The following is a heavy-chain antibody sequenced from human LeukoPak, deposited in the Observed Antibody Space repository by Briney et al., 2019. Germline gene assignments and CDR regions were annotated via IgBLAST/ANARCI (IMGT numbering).Heavy chain of an antibody. CDR1: GFTFSSYA. CDR3: AKRVVVGATSPYSDFQD. D-gene: IGHD2-15*01. Sequence: GGSLRLSCAASGFTFSSYAMSWVRQAPEKGLEWVSYISTSGGTIYYADSVKGRFTISRDNAKNSLYLQMDSLRAEDTALYYCAKRVVVGATSPYSDFQDWGQGTLVTVSS. CDR2: ISTSGGTI. J-gene: IGHJ1*01. V-gene: IGHV3-48*01.